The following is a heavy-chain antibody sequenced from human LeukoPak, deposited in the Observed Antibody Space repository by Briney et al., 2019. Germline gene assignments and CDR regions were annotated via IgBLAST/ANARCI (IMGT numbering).Heavy chain of an antibody. CDR3: ARYRFVVGATDSFDI. CDR1: GFTFSSYS. J-gene: IGHJ3*02. D-gene: IGHD1-26*01. Sequence: PGGSLRLSCAASGFTFSSYSMNWVRQAPGKGLEWVSSITSSSSYIYYADSVKGRFTVSRDNATNSLTLQMNSLRAEDTAVYYCARYRFVVGATDSFDIWGQGTMVTVSS. CDR2: ITSSSSYI. V-gene: IGHV3-21*04.